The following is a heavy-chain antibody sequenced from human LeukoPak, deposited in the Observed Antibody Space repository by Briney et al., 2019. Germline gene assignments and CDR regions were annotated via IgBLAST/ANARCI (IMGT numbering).Heavy chain of an antibody. V-gene: IGHV1-18*01. CDR1: GYTFTTYG. J-gene: IGHJ4*02. CDR3: ARGSYFDY. CDR2: ISAYNGNT. D-gene: IGHD2-15*01. Sequence: ASVTVSCKASGYTFTTYGMSWVGQAPGQGLEWMGWISAYNGNTNYAQNLQGRVAMTTDTSTSTAYMELRSLRSDDTAVYYCARGSYFDYWGQGTLVTVSS.